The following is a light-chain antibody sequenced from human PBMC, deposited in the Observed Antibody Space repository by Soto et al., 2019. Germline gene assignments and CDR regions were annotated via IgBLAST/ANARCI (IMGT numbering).Light chain of an antibody. J-gene: IGLJ2*01. Sequence: QSVLTQPPSVSGAPGLRVTISCTGNSANIGAGYDVHWYQQLPGTAPKLLIYGDNNRPSGVPDRLSGSKSGTSASLAITGLQAEDEADYYCQSYDNSLSGSWIFGGGTKVTVL. CDR1: SANIGAGYD. CDR3: QSYDNSLSGSWI. CDR2: GDN. V-gene: IGLV1-40*01.